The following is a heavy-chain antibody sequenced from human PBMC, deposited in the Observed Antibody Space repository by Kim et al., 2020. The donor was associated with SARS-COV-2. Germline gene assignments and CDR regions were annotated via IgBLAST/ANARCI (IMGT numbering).Heavy chain of an antibody. J-gene: IGHJ4*02. Sequence: AQKFRARVTITADESTSAAYMELTSLRSEDTAVYFCARVSTSSSSNPFDYWGQGTLVTVSS. D-gene: IGHD6-6*01. V-gene: IGHV1-69*01. CDR3: ARVSTSSSSNPFDY.